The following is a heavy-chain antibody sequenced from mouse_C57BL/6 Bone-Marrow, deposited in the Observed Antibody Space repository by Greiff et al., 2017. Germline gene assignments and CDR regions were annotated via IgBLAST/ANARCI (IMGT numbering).Heavy chain of an antibody. V-gene: IGHV1-59*01. Sequence: VQLQQPGAELVRPGTSVKLSCKASGYTFTSYWMHWVKQRPGQGLEWIGVIDPSDSYTNYNQKFKGKATLTVDTSSSTAYMQLSSLTSEDSAVYYCARREIYYYGSSPYYYAMDYWGQGTSVTVSS. D-gene: IGHD1-1*01. CDR2: IDPSDSYT. J-gene: IGHJ4*01. CDR1: GYTFTSYW. CDR3: ARREIYYYGSSPYYYAMDY.